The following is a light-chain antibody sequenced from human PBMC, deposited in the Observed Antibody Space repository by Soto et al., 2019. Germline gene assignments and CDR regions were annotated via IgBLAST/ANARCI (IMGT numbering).Light chain of an antibody. CDR1: QSVSSY. CDR3: QQRSNWPRT. Sequence: EIVLTQSPATLSLSPGDRATLSCRASQSVSSYLAWYQQKPGQAPRLLIYDASNRATGIPARFSGSGSGTDFTLTISSLEPEDFVVYYCQQRSNWPRTFGQGTKLEIK. CDR2: DAS. J-gene: IGKJ2*01. V-gene: IGKV3-11*01.